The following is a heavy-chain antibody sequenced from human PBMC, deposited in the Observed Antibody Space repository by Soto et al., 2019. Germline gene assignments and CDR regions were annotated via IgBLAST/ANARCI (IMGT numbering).Heavy chain of an antibody. V-gene: IGHV3-30-3*01. CDR3: AGVSRRDRPAGPFDF. D-gene: IGHD6-19*01. CDR1: GFTFSSYA. J-gene: IGHJ4*02. CDR2: ISYDGSNK. Sequence: QAQLVESGGGVVQPGRSLRLSCAASGFTFSSYAMHWVRQAPGKGLEWVAVISYDGSNKYYADSVKGRFTISRDNSKNTLYLQMNSLRAEDTAVYYCAGVSRRDRPAGPFDFWGPGTLVTVSS.